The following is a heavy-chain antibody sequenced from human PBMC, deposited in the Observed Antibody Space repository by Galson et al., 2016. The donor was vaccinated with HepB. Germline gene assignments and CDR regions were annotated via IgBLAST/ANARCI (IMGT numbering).Heavy chain of an antibody. CDR3: AREYSSFDY. J-gene: IGHJ4*03. CDR1: GDSISSYY. Sequence: SETLSLTCTVSGDSISSYYWHWIRLPTGKGLEWIGYAHNSGYTTYNPSLNGRVTISMDTSKNQFSLKLSSVTAADTAVYYCAREYSSFDYVGHGILVTVSS. D-gene: IGHD6-19*01. V-gene: IGHV4-59*01. CDR2: AHNSGYT.